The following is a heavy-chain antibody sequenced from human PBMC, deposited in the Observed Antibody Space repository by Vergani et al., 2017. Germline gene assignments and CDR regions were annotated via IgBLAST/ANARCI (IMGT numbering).Heavy chain of an antibody. D-gene: IGHD3-10*01. Sequence: EVQLLESGGGLVQPGGSLRLSCAASGFTFSSYAMSWIRQAPGKGLEWVSAISGSGGSTYYADSVKGRFTISRDNSKNTLYLQMNSLRAEDTAVYYCAKDRLWFGELSAFWGQGTLVTVSS. CDR1: GFTFSSYA. CDR2: ISGSGGST. V-gene: IGHV3-23*01. CDR3: AKDRLWFGELSAF. J-gene: IGHJ4*02.